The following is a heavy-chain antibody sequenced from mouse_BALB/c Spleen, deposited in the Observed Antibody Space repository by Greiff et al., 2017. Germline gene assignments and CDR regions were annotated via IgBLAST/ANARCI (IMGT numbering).Heavy chain of an antibody. CDR2: ISSGGST. J-gene: IGHJ4*01. CDR1: GFTFSSYA. Sequence: EVHLVESGGGLVKPGGSLKLSCAASGFTFSSYAMSWVRQTPEKRLEWVASISSGGSTYYPDSVKGRFTISRDNARNILYLQMSSLRSEDTAMYYCARPIYDGYLYAMDYWGQGTSVTVAS. V-gene: IGHV5-6-5*01. D-gene: IGHD2-3*01. CDR3: ARPIYDGYLYAMDY.